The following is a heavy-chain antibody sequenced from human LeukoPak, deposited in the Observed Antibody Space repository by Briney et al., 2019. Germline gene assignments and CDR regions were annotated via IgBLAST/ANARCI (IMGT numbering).Heavy chain of an antibody. Sequence: ASVKVSCKASGYTFTGYYMHWVRQAPGQGLEWMGWINPNSGGTNYAQKFQGRVTMTRDTSISTAYMELSRLRSDDTAVYYCARYPEPFLEWLYRPDGFDIWGQGTMVTVSS. J-gene: IGHJ3*02. V-gene: IGHV1-2*02. CDR1: GYTFTGYY. CDR2: INPNSGGT. CDR3: ARYPEPFLEWLYRPDGFDI. D-gene: IGHD3-3*02.